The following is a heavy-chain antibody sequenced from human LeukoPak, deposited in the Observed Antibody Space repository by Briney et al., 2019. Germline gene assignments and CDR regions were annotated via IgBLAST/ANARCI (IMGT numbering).Heavy chain of an antibody. CDR1: GGSISSGDYY. D-gene: IGHD2-2*01. CDR3: AGTNCSSASCYGANWFDP. J-gene: IGHJ5*02. CDR2: IYYSGST. Sequence: SQTLSLTCTVSGGSISSGDYYWSWIRQPPGKGLEWIGHIYYSGSTFHYNPSLKSRVNISVDTSKNQFSLRLSSVTAVDTAVYYCAGTNCSSASCYGANWFDPWGQGTLVTVSS. V-gene: IGHV4-30-4*08.